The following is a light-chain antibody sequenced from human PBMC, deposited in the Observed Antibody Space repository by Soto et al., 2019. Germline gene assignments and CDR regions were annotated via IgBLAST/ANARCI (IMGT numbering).Light chain of an antibody. CDR3: QQYDKWPPT. CDR2: KAS. J-gene: IGKJ1*01. CDR1: QTISSW. V-gene: IGKV1-5*03. Sequence: DIHMTQSASTLSASVGYRVTLTCRASQTISSWLAWYQQKPGKAPKLLIYKASTLKSGVPSRFSGSGYGTDFNLTISSLQSEDFAVYYCQQYDKWPPTFGQGTKVDIK.